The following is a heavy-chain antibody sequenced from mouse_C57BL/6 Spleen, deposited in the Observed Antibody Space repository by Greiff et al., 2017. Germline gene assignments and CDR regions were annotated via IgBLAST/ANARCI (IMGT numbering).Heavy chain of an antibody. V-gene: IGHV3-1*01. CDR2: ISYSGST. CDR3: ARTRDYDAMDY. Sequence: EVKLVESGPGMVKPSQSLSLTCTVTGYSITSGYDWHWIRHFPGNKLEWMGYISYSGSTNYNPSLKSRISITHDTSKNHFFLKLNSVTTEDTATYYCARTRDYDAMDYWGQGTSVTVSS. J-gene: IGHJ4*01. CDR1: GYSITSGYD.